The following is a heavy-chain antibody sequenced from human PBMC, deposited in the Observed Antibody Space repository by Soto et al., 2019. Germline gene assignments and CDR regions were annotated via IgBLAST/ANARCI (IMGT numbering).Heavy chain of an antibody. CDR2: IDPSDSYT. D-gene: IGHD3-10*01. Sequence: PGESLKISCKGSGYSFTSYWISWGRQIPGKGLEWMGRIDPSDSYTNYSPSFQGHVTISADKSISTAYLQWSSLKASDTAMYYCARRGDRPGYYCDGMDVCGQGTTVIGSS. J-gene: IGHJ6*02. CDR1: GYSFTSYW. V-gene: IGHV5-10-1*01. CDR3: ARRGDRPGYYCDGMDV.